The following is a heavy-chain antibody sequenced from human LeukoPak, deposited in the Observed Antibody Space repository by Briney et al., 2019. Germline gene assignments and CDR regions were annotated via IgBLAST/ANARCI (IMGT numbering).Heavy chain of an antibody. D-gene: IGHD2-2*01. CDR3: ARAPPYCSSTSCSPYYMDV. CDR2: IYHSGST. CDR1: GGSISSGGYS. V-gene: IGHV4-30-2*01. J-gene: IGHJ6*03. Sequence: PSETLSLTCAVSGGSISSGGYSWSWIRQPPGKGLEWIGYIYHSGSTYYNPSLKSRVTISVDRSKNQFSLKLSSVTAADTAVYYCARAPPYCSSTSCSPYYMDVWGKGTTVTVSS.